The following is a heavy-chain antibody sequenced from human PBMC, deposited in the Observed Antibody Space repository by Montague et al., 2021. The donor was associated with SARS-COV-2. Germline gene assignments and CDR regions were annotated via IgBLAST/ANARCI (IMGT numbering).Heavy chain of an antibody. V-gene: IGHV4-61*01. D-gene: IGHD3-22*01. CDR2: VYHTGST. Sequence: SETLSLTCTVSGNSLRNSIYYWSWVRQPPGKGLEWIGYVYHTGSTNYNPSLKSRVTLSIDTSKNQFSLNLTSVTAADTAVYYCVREKYYFDDSGSKWGQGTLVTV. J-gene: IGHJ4*02. CDR1: GNSLRNSIYY. CDR3: VREKYYFDDSGSK.